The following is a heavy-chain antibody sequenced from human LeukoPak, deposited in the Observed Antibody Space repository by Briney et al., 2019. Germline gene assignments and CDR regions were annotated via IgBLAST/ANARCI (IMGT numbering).Heavy chain of an antibody. CDR1: GGTFSSYA. CDR2: IIPIFGTA. D-gene: IGHD1-1*01. J-gene: IGHJ5*02. Sequence: SVKVSCKASGGTFSSYAISWVRQAPGQGLEWMGGIIPIFGTANYAQKFQGRVTITTDESTSTAYMELSSLRSEDTAVYYCARDHLGRTEYVVLCFDPWGQGTLVTVSS. CDR3: ARDHLGRTEYVVLCFDP. V-gene: IGHV1-69*05.